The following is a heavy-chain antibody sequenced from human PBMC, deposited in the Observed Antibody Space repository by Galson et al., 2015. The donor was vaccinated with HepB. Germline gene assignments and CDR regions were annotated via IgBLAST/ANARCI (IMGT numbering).Heavy chain of an antibody. Sequence: SVKVTCKVSGYTLTELSMHWVRQAPGKGLEWMGGFDPEDGETIYAQKFQGRVTMTEDTSTDTAYMELSSLRSEDTAVYYCATSMGSSSWRGWFDPWGQGTLVTVSS. D-gene: IGHD6-13*01. J-gene: IGHJ5*02. CDR2: FDPEDGET. CDR3: ATSMGSSSWRGWFDP. V-gene: IGHV1-24*01. CDR1: GYTLTELS.